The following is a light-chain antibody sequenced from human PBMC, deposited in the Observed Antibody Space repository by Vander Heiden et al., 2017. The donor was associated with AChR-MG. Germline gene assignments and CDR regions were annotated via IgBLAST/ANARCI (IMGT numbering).Light chain of an antibody. J-gene: IGKJ1*01. CDR2: AAF. CDR1: QSIATY. CDR3: HQSDSSPQT. Sequence: DIQVTQSPSSLSASVGDTVTITCRASQSIATYLNWYQQKPGKAPTLLIYAAFSLQKGVPSRFSGSASGTDFTLTIRSLQPEDFATYYCHQSDSSPQTFGQGTKLEIK. V-gene: IGKV1-39*01.